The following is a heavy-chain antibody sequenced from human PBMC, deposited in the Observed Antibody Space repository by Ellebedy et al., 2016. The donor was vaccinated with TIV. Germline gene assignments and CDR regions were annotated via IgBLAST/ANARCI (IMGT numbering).Heavy chain of an antibody. CDR2: IYPGDSDT. CDR3: ARFDYGAAWGFDY. D-gene: IGHD4/OR15-4a*01. J-gene: IGHJ4*02. CDR1: GYPFSTYW. Sequence: GESLKISCQVSGYPFSTYWIGWVRQMPGKGLEWLGNIYPGDSDTRYSPSFQGQVTISADKSINTAYLQWSSLKAADTAMYYCARFDYGAAWGFDYWGQGTLVTVSS. V-gene: IGHV5-51*01.